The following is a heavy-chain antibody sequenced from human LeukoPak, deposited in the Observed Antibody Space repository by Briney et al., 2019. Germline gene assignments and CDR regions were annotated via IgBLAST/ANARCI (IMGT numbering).Heavy chain of an antibody. V-gene: IGHV3-33*01. J-gene: IGHJ4*02. CDR3: ARGPAPYSSTPADY. CDR2: IWYDGSNK. CDR1: GFTFSSYG. D-gene: IGHD6-13*01. Sequence: AGGSLRLSCAASGFTFSSYGVHWVRQAPGKGLEWVAVIWYDGSNKYYADSVKGRFTISRDNSKNTLYLQMNSLRAKDTAVYYCARGPAPYSSTPADYWGQGTLVTVSS.